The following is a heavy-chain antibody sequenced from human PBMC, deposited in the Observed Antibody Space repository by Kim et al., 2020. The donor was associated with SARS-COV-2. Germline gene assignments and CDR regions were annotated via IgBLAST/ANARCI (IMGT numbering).Heavy chain of an antibody. J-gene: IGHJ4*02. Sequence: YNPSLKSRVTISVDTSKNQFSLKLSSVTAADTAVYYCARMGYGDSLLFDYWGQGTLVTVSS. D-gene: IGHD4-17*01. CDR3: ARMGYGDSLLFDY. V-gene: IGHV4-59*01.